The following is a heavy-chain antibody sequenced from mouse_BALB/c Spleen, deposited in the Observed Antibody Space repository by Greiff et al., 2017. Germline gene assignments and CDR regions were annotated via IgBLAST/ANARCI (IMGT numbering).Heavy chain of an antibody. CDR2: IDPSDSYT. CDR1: GYTFTSYW. CDR3: ARNADDGDPYAMDY. D-gene: IGHD2-3*01. Sequence: QVQLKQPGAELVKPGASVTLSCKASGYTFTSYWMHWVKQRPGQGLEWIREIDPSDSYTNYNQKFKGKATLTVDKSSSTAYMQLSSLTSEDSAVYYGARNADDGDPYAMDYWGQGTSVTVSS. V-gene: IGHV1-69*02. J-gene: IGHJ4*01.